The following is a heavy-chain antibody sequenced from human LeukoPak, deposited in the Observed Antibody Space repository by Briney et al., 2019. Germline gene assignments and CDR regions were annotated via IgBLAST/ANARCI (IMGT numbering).Heavy chain of an antibody. V-gene: IGHV1-46*01. D-gene: IGHD7-27*01. CDR3: ARDKLGIESGYYYYYMDV. J-gene: IGHJ6*03. CDR1: GYRFSSYY. CDR2: ISPSGGST. Sequence: GASVKVSCKASGYRFSSYYMIWVRQAPGQGLEWMGIISPSGGSTYYAQKFQGRVTMTRDTSISTAYMELSRLRSDDTAVYYCARDKLGIESGYYYYYMDVWGKGTTVTISS.